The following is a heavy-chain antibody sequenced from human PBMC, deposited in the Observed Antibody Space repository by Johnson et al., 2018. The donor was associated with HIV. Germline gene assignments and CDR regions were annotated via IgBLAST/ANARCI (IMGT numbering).Heavy chain of an antibody. J-gene: IGHJ3*02. V-gene: IGHV3-30*04. CDR2: VSYDGSTE. Sequence: QVQLVESGGGVVQPGRSLRLSCTSAFSFSGYAMHWVRQAPGKGLEWVAVVSYDGSTEFYADSVKGRFTISRDNSKNTLFLQMNGLRPEDTAVYYCARGQGFWAFDIWGQGTMVTVSS. CDR3: ARGQGFWAFDI. CDR1: AFSFSGYA. D-gene: IGHD3-3*01.